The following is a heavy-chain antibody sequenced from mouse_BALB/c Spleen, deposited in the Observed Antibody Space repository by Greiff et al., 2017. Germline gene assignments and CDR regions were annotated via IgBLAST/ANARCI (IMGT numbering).Heavy chain of an antibody. V-gene: IGHV1S45*01. CDR1: GYTFTNHH. Sequence: EVKLVESGAELVRPGASVKISCKAFGYTFTNHHINWVKQRPGQGLDWIGYINPYNDYTSYNQKFKGKATLTVDKSSSTAYMELSSLTSEDSAVYYCALITTVVYYYAMDYRGQGTSVTVSS. D-gene: IGHD1-1*01. J-gene: IGHJ4*01. CDR2: INPYNDYT. CDR3: ALITTVVYYYAMDY.